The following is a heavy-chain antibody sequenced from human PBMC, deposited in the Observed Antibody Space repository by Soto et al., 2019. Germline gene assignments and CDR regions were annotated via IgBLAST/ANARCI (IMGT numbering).Heavy chain of an antibody. Sequence: EVQLVESGGGLVQPGRSLRLSCAASGFTFDDYAMHWVRQAPGKGLEWVSGISWNSGSIGYADSVKGRFTISRDNAKNSLYLQINSLRAEDTALYYCAKGGSWYDYWGQGTLVTVSS. D-gene: IGHD6-13*01. J-gene: IGHJ4*02. CDR3: AKGGSWYDY. V-gene: IGHV3-9*01. CDR2: ISWNSGSI. CDR1: GFTFDDYA.